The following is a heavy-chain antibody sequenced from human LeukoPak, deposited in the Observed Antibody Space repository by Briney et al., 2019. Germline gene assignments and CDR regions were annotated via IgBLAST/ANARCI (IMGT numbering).Heavy chain of an antibody. CDR3: AKDLTPLAVAGTGYYFDY. V-gene: IGHV3-30*18. J-gene: IGHJ4*02. Sequence: GRSLRLSCAASGFTFSSYGMHWVRQAPGKGLEWVAVISYDGSNKYYADSVKGRFTISRGNSKNTLYLQMNSLRAEDTAVYYCAKDLTPLAVAGTGYYFDYWGQGTLVTVSS. D-gene: IGHD6-19*01. CDR1: GFTFSSYG. CDR2: ISYDGSNK.